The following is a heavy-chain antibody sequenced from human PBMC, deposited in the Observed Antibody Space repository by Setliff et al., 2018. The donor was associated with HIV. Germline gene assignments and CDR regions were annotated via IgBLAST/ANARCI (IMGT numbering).Heavy chain of an antibody. CDR2: MNAKSGST. Sequence: ASVKVSCKASGGSFSSYAITWVRQAPGQGLEWMGIMNAKSGSTHYARKFQGRVTMTRDTATSTVYMELSSLRSEDTAVYYCAKSRVGFSVPYDAFDIWGQGTMVTVSS. V-gene: IGHV1-46*01. CDR1: GGSFSSYA. CDR3: AKSRVGFSVPYDAFDI. J-gene: IGHJ3*02. D-gene: IGHD1-26*01.